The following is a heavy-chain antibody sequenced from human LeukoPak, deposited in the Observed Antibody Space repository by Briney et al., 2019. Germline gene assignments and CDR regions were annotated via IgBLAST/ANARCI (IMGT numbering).Heavy chain of an antibody. V-gene: IGHV3-23*01. CDR1: GFTFSSYG. CDR3: ATPEEARYFDWLPFDY. Sequence: GGSLRLSCAASGFTFSSYGMSWVRQAPGKGLEWVSAISGSGGSTYYADSVKGRFTISRDNSKNTLYLQMNSLRAEDTAVYYCATPEEARYFDWLPFDYWGQGTLVTVSS. J-gene: IGHJ4*02. CDR2: ISGSGGST. D-gene: IGHD3-9*01.